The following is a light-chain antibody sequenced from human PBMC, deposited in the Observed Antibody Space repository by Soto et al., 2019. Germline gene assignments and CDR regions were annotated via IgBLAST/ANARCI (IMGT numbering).Light chain of an antibody. CDR1: SSNIGAGYD. J-gene: IGLJ2*01. V-gene: IGLV1-40*01. CDR2: GNS. CDR3: QSYDSSPHVV. Sequence: QSVLTQPPSVSGAPGQRVTISCTGSSSNIGAGYDVHWYQQLPGTAPKLLIYGNSNRPSGVPDRFSGSKSGTSASLAITGLQVEDEADYYCQSYDSSPHVVFGGGTKVTVL.